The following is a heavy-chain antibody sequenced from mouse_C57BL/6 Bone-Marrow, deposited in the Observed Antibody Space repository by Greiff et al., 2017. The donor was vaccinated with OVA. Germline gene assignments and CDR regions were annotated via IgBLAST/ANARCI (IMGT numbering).Heavy chain of an antibody. V-gene: IGHV1-76*01. D-gene: IGHD3-1*01. J-gene: IGHJ3*01. CDR3: ARGLWFAY. Sequence: VQLVESGAELVRPGASVKLSCKASGYTFTDYYINWVKQRPGPGLEWIARIYPGSGNTYYNEKFKGKATLTAEKSSSTAYMQLSSLTSEDSAVYFCARGLWFAYWGQGTLVTVSA. CDR2: IYPGSGNT. CDR1: GYTFTDYY.